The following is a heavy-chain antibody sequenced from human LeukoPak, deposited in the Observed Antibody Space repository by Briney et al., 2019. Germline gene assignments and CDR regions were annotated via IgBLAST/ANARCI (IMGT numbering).Heavy chain of an antibody. CDR2: ITNSGGAI. CDR3: ARDPCANGVCPFDY. Sequence: PGGSLRLSCAASGFTFSSYEMNWVRQAPGKGLEWVSYITNSGGAIYYADSVKGRFTISRDNAKNSLFLQMNSLRAEDTAVYYCARDPCANGVCPFDYWGQGTPVTVSS. V-gene: IGHV3-48*03. J-gene: IGHJ4*02. D-gene: IGHD2-8*01. CDR1: GFTFSSYE.